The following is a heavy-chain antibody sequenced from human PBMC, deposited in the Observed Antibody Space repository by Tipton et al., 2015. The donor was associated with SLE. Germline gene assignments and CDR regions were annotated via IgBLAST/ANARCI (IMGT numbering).Heavy chain of an antibody. D-gene: IGHD6-19*01. V-gene: IGHV3-21*01. CDR2: ISSSSSHI. CDR1: GFTFSSYN. J-gene: IGHJ4*02. Sequence: SLRLSCVASGFTFSSYNMNWVRQAPGKGLEWVSSISSSSSHIYFADSVKGRFTISRDNAKNSLYLQMNSLRAEDTAVYYCARDEGSGWFFNYWGQGTLVTVS. CDR3: ARDEGSGWFFNY.